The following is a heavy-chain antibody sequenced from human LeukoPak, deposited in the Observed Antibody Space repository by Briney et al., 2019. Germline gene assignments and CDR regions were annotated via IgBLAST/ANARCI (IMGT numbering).Heavy chain of an antibody. CDR2: IYYSGST. Sequence: SETLSLTCTVSGGSISSGDYYWSWIRQPPGKGLEWIGYIYYSGSTYYNPSLKSRVTISVDTSKNQFSLKLSSVTAADTAVYYCASTPSSGSYSLDYWGQGTLVTVSS. D-gene: IGHD3-10*01. CDR3: ASTPSSGSYSLDY. J-gene: IGHJ4*02. CDR1: GGSISSGDYY. V-gene: IGHV4-30-4*08.